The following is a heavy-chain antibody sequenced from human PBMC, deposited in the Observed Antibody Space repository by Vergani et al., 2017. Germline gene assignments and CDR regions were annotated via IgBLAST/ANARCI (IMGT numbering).Heavy chain of an antibody. Sequence: EKQLVQSGSETKKPGASLKISCQAFGYIFSNFWIGWVRQRPGRGLEWMGIIYPGDSEFKSNPTFRGQVIFSVDTSVNTAYLQWRSLQASDTATYFCASGGHGSENGGALQLWGQGTNITVSS. D-gene: IGHD3-10*01. CDR3: ASGGHGSENGGALQL. V-gene: IGHV5-51*01. CDR1: GYIFSNFW. CDR2: IYPGDSEF. J-gene: IGHJ3*01.